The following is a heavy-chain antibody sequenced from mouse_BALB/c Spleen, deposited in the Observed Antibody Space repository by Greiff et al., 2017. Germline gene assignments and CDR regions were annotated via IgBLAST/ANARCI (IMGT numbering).Heavy chain of an antibody. CDR2: INPSNGRT. D-gene: IGHD2-2*01. Sequence: VQLQQPGAELVKPGASVKLSCKASGYTFTSYWMHWVKQRPGQGLEWIGEINPSNGRTNYNEKFKSKATLTVDKSSSTAYMQLSSLTSEDSAVYYCARGDGYGYYFDYWGQGTTLTVSS. CDR1: GYTFTSYW. J-gene: IGHJ2*01. V-gene: IGHV1S81*02. CDR3: ARGDGYGYYFDY.